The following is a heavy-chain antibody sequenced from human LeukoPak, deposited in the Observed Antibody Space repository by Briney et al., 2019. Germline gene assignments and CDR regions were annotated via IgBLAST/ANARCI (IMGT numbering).Heavy chain of an antibody. CDR2: INSDGSST. J-gene: IGHJ4*02. Sequence: GGSLRLSCAASGFTFSSYWMHWVRQAPGKGLVWVSRINSDGSSTSYADSAKGRFTISRDNAKNTLYLQMNSLRAEDTAVYYCARDRDSDYFDYWGQGTLVTVSS. CDR1: GFTFSSYW. V-gene: IGHV3-74*01. CDR3: ARDRDSDYFDY. D-gene: IGHD2-15*01.